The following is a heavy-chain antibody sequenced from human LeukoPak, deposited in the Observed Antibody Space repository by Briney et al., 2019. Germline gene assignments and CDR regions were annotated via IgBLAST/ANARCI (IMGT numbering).Heavy chain of an antibody. CDR3: ATTSYYVSDY. J-gene: IGHJ4*02. V-gene: IGHV4-39*01. D-gene: IGHD2-2*01. CDR2: ISYSERT. CDR1: GGSMSSSTNY. Sequence: KPSETLSLTCSVSGGSMSSSTNYWGWIRQPPGKGLEWIGCISYSERTYYNPSLKSRVTISEDTSKDQFSLRLSSVTAADTAVYYCATTSYYVSDYWGQGTLVSVSS.